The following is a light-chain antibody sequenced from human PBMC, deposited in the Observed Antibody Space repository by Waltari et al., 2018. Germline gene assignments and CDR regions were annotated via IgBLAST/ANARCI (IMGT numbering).Light chain of an antibody. V-gene: IGKV3-20*01. CDR3: QHYVSLPVT. CDR2: DAS. J-gene: IGKJ1*01. Sequence: ATLSCRASQSVSRTLAWYQQKPGQAPRLLIYDASSRATGIPDRFSGSGSGTDFSLTITRLEPEDFAVYYCQHYVSLPVTFGQGTTVEIK. CDR1: QSVSRT.